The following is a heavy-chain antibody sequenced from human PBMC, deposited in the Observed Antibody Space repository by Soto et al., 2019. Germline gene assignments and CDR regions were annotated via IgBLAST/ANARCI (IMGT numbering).Heavy chain of an antibody. D-gene: IGHD2-2*02. Sequence: GGSLRLSCAASGFTFSSYAIHWVRQAPGKGLEWVAVISYDGSNKYYADSVKGRFTISRDNSKNTPYLQMNSLRAEDTAVYYCASTGYCSSTSCHRFDYWGQGTLVTVSS. CDR2: ISYDGSNK. J-gene: IGHJ4*02. CDR1: GFTFSSYA. CDR3: ASTGYCSSTSCHRFDY. V-gene: IGHV3-30-3*01.